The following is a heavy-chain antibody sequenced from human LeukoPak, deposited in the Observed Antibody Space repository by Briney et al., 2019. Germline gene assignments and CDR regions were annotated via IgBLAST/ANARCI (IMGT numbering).Heavy chain of an antibody. D-gene: IGHD6-13*01. J-gene: IGHJ5*02. Sequence: GASVKVSCKASGYTFTSYGISWVRQAPGQGLEWMGWISAYNGNTNYAQKLQGRVTMTTDTSTSTAYMELRSLRSDDTAVYYCARVPAALPGRYRRIAAADNNWFDPWGQGTLVTVSS. V-gene: IGHV1-18*01. CDR1: GYTFTSYG. CDR2: ISAYNGNT. CDR3: ARVPAALPGRYRRIAAADNNWFDP.